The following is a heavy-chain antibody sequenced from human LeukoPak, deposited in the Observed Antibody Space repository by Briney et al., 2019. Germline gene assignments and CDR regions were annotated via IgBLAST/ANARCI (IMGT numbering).Heavy chain of an antibody. CDR3: AKVMTKGPPFDY. Sequence: GGSLRLSYAASGFIFRDYAMSWVRQAPGKGLEWVSATSDSGGSIYYADSVKGRFTISRDNSKNTLYLQMNSLRAEDTAVYYCAKVMTKGPPFDYWGREPWSPSRQ. V-gene: IGHV3-23*01. J-gene: IGHJ4*02. D-gene: IGHD3-22*01. CDR1: GFIFRDYA. CDR2: TSDSGGSI.